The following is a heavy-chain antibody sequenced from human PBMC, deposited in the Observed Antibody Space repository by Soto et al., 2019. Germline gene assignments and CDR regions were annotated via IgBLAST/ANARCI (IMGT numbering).Heavy chain of an antibody. D-gene: IGHD5-18*01. V-gene: IGHV4-59*01. CDR3: ATYAGMALFDN. CDR2: IYYSGST. J-gene: IGHJ4*01. Sequence: SETLSLPCTVSGGSISSYYWNWIGQPPGKGLEWVGDIYYSGSTKYNPSLKRRATIPVDTSKNQISLKLISVTAADTAVYYCATYAGMALFDNWGQGTLVTVSS. CDR1: GGSISSYY.